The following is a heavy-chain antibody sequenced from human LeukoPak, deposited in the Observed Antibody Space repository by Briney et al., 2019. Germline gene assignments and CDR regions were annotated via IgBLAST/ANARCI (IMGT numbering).Heavy chain of an antibody. D-gene: IGHD2-2*03. J-gene: IGHJ4*02. CDR3: ASGYRYFDY. CDR1: GFTFSSYW. V-gene: IGHV3-74*01. CDR2: INSDGSST. Sequence: GGSLRLPCAACGFTFSSYWMHWVRQAPGKGLVWVSRINSDGSSTSYADSVKGRFTISRDNAKNTLYLQMNSLRAEDTAVYYCASGYRYFDYWGQGTLVTVSS.